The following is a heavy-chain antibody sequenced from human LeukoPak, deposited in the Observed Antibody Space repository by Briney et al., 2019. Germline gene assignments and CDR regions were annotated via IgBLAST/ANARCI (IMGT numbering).Heavy chain of an antibody. Sequence: GGSLRLSCAASGFTFSNYWMHWVRQAPGKGLVWVSRINSDGINTSYADSVKGRFTISRDNAKNTLNLQMNSLRAEDTAVYYCAKAPGTYYYDSSGYRPFDYWGQGTLVTVSS. D-gene: IGHD3-22*01. V-gene: IGHV3-74*01. CDR2: INSDGINT. CDR1: GFTFSNYW. J-gene: IGHJ4*02. CDR3: AKAPGTYYYDSSGYRPFDY.